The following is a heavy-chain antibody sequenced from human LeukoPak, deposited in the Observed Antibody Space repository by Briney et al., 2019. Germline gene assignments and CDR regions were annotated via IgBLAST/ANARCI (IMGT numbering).Heavy chain of an antibody. J-gene: IGHJ5*02. D-gene: IGHD2-2*01. CDR3: ARGQVPAARGYNWFDP. V-gene: IGHV4-34*01. CDR1: GWSFNDYY. CDR2: INARGDT. Sequence: PSETLSLTCAVYGWSFNDYYWNWIRQPPGKGLEWIGEINARGDTNSNPSLKSRVTISVDTSKSQLSLRLTSMIAADTAVYYCARGQVPAARGYNWFDPWGRGTLVTVSS.